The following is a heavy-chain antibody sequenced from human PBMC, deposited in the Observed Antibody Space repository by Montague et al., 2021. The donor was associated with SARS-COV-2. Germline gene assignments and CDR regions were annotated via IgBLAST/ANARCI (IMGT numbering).Heavy chain of an antibody. V-gene: IGHV4-39*01. CDR3: ASPTYYYDSSGSDAFDI. CDR1: GGSISSSNYY. D-gene: IGHD3-22*01. Sequence: SETLSLTCTVSGGSISSSNYYWSWIRQPPGKGLEWIGSIYYSGSTYYNPSLKSRVTISVDTSKNQFSLKLSSVTAADTAVYYCASPTYYYDSSGSDAFDIWGQVTMVTVSS. CDR2: IYYSGST. J-gene: IGHJ3*02.